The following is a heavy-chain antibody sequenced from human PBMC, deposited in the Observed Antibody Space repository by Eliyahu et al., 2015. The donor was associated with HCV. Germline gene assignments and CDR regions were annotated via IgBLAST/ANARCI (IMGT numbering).Heavy chain of an antibody. CDR2: ISYEGGNK. CDR3: AKDLNDDLSYFYYGMDV. D-gene: IGHD1-1*01. V-gene: IGHV3-30*18. J-gene: IGHJ6*02. Sequence: QVQLVESGGGVVQPGRSXXLSCAAXGXMXXKFAMHWVRQAPGKGLXWVAVISYEGGNKFYADSVQGRFAISRDNSESTVYLQINSLRAEDTAVYYCAKDLNDDLSYFYYGMDVWGQGTTVTVSS. CDR1: GXMXXKFA.